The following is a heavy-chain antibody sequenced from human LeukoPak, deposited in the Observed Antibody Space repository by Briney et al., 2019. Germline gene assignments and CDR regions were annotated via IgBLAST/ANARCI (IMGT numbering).Heavy chain of an antibody. CDR1: GGTFSSYA. CDR2: IIPIFGTA. V-gene: IGHV1-69*13. CDR3: ARVGNYYMDV. Sequence: GASVKVSCKASGGTFSSYAISWVRQAPGQGLEWMGGIIPIFGTANYAQKFQGRVTITADESTSTAYMELSSLRSEDTAVYYCARVGNYYMDVWGKGTTVTVSS. J-gene: IGHJ6*03. D-gene: IGHD3-10*01.